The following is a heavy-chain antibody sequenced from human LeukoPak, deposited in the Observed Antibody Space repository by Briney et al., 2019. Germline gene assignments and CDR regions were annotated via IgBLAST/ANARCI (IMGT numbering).Heavy chain of an antibody. CDR2: IIPIFGTA. V-gene: IGHV1-69*13. Sequence: SVKVSCKASGYTFTSDDINWVRQATGQGLEWMGGIIPIFGTANYAQKFQGRVTITADESTSTAYMELSSLRSEDTAVYYCARAARPQSIYDSSGYYYGGYAFDIWGQGTMVTVSS. J-gene: IGHJ3*02. D-gene: IGHD3-22*01. CDR1: GYTFTSDD. CDR3: ARAARPQSIYDSSGYYYGGYAFDI.